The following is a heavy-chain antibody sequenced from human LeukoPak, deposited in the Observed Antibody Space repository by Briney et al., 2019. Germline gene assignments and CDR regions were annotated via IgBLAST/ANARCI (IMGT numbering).Heavy chain of an antibody. CDR2: ISGSGGST. D-gene: IGHD3-9*01. Sequence: GGSLRLSCAASGFTFSSYAMSWVRQAPGKGLEWVSAISGSGGSTYYADSVKGRFTISRDNSKNALSLQMNSLRPEDTAVYYCANGDHFDILSGFYPTLDHWGQGTLVTVSS. J-gene: IGHJ4*02. V-gene: IGHV3-23*01. CDR3: ANGDHFDILSGFYPTLDH. CDR1: GFTFSSYA.